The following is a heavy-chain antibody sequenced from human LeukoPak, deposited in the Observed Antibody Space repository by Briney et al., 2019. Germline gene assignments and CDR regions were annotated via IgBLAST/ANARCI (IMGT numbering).Heavy chain of an antibody. V-gene: IGHV1-2*06. J-gene: IGHJ6*03. CDR2: INPNSGGT. CDR3: ASSLYCSGGSCYKWYYYMDV. D-gene: IGHD2-15*01. CDR1: GYTFTGYY. Sequence: GASVKVSCKASGYTFTGYYTHWVRQAPGQGLEWMGRINPNSGGTNYAQKFQGRVTMTRDTAISPAYMELSRLRSDDTAVYYCASSLYCSGGSCYKWYYYMDVWGKGTTVTVSS.